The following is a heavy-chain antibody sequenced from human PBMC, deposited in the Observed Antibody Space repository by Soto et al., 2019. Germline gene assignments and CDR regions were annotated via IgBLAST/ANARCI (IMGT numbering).Heavy chain of an antibody. J-gene: IGHJ3*01. CDR1: GYTFTTYW. Sequence: PGESLKISCQGSGYTFTTYWITWVRQLPGKGLEWVGRIDTSDSYSVYSPSFLGHVTISVDGSISTAYLQWSSLKASDTALYYCARMRGARPFDLWAKGQWSPSPQ. V-gene: IGHV5-10-1*01. CDR3: ARMRGARPFDL. CDR2: IDTSDSYS. D-gene: IGHD6-6*01.